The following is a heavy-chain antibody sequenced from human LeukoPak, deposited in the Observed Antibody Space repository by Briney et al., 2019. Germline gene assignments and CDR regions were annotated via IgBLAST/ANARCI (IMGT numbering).Heavy chain of an antibody. CDR2: IYYSGST. CDR3: AESRDGYNFVY. Sequence: PSETLSLTCTVSGGSISSYYWNWIRQPPGKGSEWIGYIYYSGSTNYNPSLKSRVTISVDTSKNQFSLNLTSVTAADTAVYYCAESRDGYNFVYWGQGTLVTVSS. CDR1: GGSISSYY. V-gene: IGHV4-59*08. J-gene: IGHJ4*02. D-gene: IGHD5-24*01.